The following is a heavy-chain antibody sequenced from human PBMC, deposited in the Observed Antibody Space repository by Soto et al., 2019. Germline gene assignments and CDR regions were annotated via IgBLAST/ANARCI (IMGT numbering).Heavy chain of an antibody. CDR2: SSAYNGNT. J-gene: IGHJ6*03. Sequence: QVQVVQSGAEVKKPGASVKVSCKVSGYTFTSYGISWVRQAPGQGLEWMGWSSAYNGNTNYARKFQGRVTMTADISTSTAYMELRSLRSDDTAVYYCATIGPGTSVEYMDVWGKGTTVTVSS. V-gene: IGHV1-18*01. CDR3: ATIGPGTSVEYMDV. D-gene: IGHD1-7*01. CDR1: GYTFTSYG.